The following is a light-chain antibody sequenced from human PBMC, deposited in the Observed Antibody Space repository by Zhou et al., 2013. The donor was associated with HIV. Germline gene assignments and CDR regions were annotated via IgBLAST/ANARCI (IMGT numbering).Light chain of an antibody. J-gene: IGKJ1*01. CDR1: QSISSW. CDR3: QRCDDYSPWT. Sequence: DIQMTQSPSTLSASVGDRVTITCRASQSISSWLAWYQQKPGKAPKLLIYKASSLESGVPSRFSGSGSGTEFTLTISSLQPDDFATYYCQRCDDYSPWTFGQGTKV. V-gene: IGKV1-5*03. CDR2: KAS.